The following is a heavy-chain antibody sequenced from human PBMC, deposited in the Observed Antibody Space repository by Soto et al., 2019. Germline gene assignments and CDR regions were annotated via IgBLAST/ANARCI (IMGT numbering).Heavy chain of an antibody. CDR2: INPNSGGT. CDR3: ARGDHYYDSSGYYSIDY. D-gene: IGHD3-22*01. Sequence: SVKVSCKASGYTFTGYYMHWVRQAPGQGLEWMGWINPNSGGTNYAQKFQGRVTMTRDTSISTAYMELSRLRSDDTAVYYCARGDHYYDSSGYYSIDYWGQGTLVTVSS. J-gene: IGHJ4*02. CDR1: GYTFTGYY. V-gene: IGHV1-2*02.